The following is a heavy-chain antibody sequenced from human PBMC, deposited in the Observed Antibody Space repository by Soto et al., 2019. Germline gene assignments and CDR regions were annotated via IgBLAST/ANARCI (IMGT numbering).Heavy chain of an antibody. CDR1: GGSISSGGYY. CDR2: IYYSGST. J-gene: IGHJ6*02. V-gene: IGHV4-31*03. Sequence: QVQLQESGPGLVKPSQTLSLTCTVSGGSISSGGYYGSWIRQHPGKGLEWIGYIYYSGSTYYNPSLKSRVTISVDTSKNRFSLKLSSVTAADTAVYSCARDEGTTPDYYYGMDVWGHGTTVTVSS. CDR3: ARDEGTTPDYYYGMDV. D-gene: IGHD1-7*01.